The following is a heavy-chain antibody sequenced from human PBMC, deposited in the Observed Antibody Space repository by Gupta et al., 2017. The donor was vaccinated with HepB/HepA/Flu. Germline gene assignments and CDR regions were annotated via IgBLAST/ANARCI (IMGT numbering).Heavy chain of an antibody. CDR2: IIPIFGTA. V-gene: IGHV1-69*06. CDR3: AREGRGGYYHDYYYYYMDV. Sequence: VPLVQSGAEVTKPGSSVKVSCKASGGTLSSYAISRVRQAPGQGLEWMGGIIPIFGTANDAQKFQGRVTITAEKSTRRAYMGLSSLRSEDTAVYYCAREGRGGYYHDYYYYYMDVWGKGTTVTVSS. J-gene: IGHJ6*03. D-gene: IGHD3-22*01. CDR1: GGTLSSYA.